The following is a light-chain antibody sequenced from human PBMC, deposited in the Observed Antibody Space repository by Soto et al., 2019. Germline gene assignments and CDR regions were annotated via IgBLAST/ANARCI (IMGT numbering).Light chain of an antibody. CDR1: QGRGSKY. CDR3: QQYNNSPGIT. CDR2: AAS. V-gene: IGKV3-20*01. J-gene: IGKJ5*01. Sequence: SPGTLSLSPGERATLSCRSSQGRGSKYLAWYQQRPGQAPRLLIYAASSRATGIPDRFSGSGSGTDFTLTISRLEPEDFAVYHCQQYNNSPGITVGQGTRLEIK.